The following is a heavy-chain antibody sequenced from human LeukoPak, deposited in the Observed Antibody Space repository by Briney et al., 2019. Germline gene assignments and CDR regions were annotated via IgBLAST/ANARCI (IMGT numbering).Heavy chain of an antibody. Sequence: PGGSLRLSCAASGFTFSSYSMNWVRQAPGKGLEWVSSITNGGGYIYYADSVKGRFTISRDNAKNSLYLQMNSLRAEDTAVYYCARGATPSAYDYVWGSYRWGYFDYWGQGTLVTVSS. CDR1: GFTFSSYS. CDR2: ITNGGGYI. J-gene: IGHJ4*02. V-gene: IGHV3-21*04. CDR3: ARGATPSAYDYVWGSYRWGYFDY. D-gene: IGHD3-16*02.